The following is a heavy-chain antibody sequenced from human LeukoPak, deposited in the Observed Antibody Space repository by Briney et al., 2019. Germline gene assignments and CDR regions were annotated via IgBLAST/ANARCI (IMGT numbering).Heavy chain of an antibody. CDR3: AKSNGYGLIDI. D-gene: IGHD3-22*01. CDR1: GDSISSYY. V-gene: IGHV4-59*12. CDR2: IYYSGST. Sequence: PSETLSLTCTVSGDSISSYYGSWIRQPPGKGLEWIGYIYYSGSTNYNPSLKTRVTISVDTSKNQFSLKLNSVTAADTAAYYCAKSNGYGLIDIWGQGTMVTVSS. J-gene: IGHJ3*02.